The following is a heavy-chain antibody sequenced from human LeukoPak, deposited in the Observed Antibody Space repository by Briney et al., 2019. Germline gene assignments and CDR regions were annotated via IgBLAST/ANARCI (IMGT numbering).Heavy chain of an antibody. CDR2: IYSGGST. CDR1: GFTVSSNY. CDR3: AKAPRAYSSGTDY. Sequence: PGGSLRLSCAASGFTVSSNYMSWVRQAPGKGLEWVSVIYSGGSTYYADSVKGRFTISRDNSKNTLYLQMNSLRAEDTAVYYCAKAPRAYSSGTDYWGQGTLVTVSS. D-gene: IGHD6-19*01. J-gene: IGHJ4*02. V-gene: IGHV3-53*01.